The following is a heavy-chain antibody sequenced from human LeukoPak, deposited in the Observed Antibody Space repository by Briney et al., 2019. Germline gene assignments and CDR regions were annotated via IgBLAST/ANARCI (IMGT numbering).Heavy chain of an antibody. CDR3: ARTHEHSSSSDY. CDR1: GYPFTAYY. CDR2: INPNSGGT. D-gene: IGHD6-6*01. J-gene: IGHJ4*02. Sequence: ASVKVSCKASGYPFTAYYMHWVRQAPGQGLEWMGWINPNSGGTKYAQKFQGRVTMARDTSISTAYMELSRLTSDDTAVYYCARTHEHSSSSDYWGQGTLVIVSS. V-gene: IGHV1-2*02.